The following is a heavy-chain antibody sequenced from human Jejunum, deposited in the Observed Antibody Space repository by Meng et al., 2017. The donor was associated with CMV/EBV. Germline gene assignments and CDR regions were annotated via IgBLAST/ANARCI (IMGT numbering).Heavy chain of an antibody. D-gene: IGHD7-27*01. CDR1: NSSNW. CDR2: IYHTGST. V-gene: IGHV4-4*02. CDR3: ARARGNQQGISYYYYGMDV. Sequence: NSSNWWSWVRQHPGKGLQWIGEIYHTGSTNDNPSLRSRVTMSVDQSKNQFSLKLYSVTAADTAVYYCARARGNQQGISYYYYGMDVWGQGTTVTVSS. J-gene: IGHJ6*02.